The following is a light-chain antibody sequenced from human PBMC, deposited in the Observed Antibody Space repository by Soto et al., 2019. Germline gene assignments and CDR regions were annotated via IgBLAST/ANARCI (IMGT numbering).Light chain of an antibody. CDR2: EGT. CDR3: CSFARSSTYV. J-gene: IGLJ1*01. CDR1: SRDVGSYNL. V-gene: IGLV2-23*01. Sequence: QSALTQPASVSGSPGQSITISCTGTSRDVGSYNLVSWYQQHPGNAPKLIIYEGTKRPSGVSYRFSGSKSGNTASLTISGLQEEDEGDYHCCSFARSSTYVFGTGTKLTVL.